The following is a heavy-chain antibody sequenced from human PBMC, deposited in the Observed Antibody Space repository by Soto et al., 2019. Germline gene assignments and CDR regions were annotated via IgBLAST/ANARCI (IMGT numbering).Heavy chain of an antibody. D-gene: IGHD3-22*01. Sequence: QVQLVESGGGVVQPGGSLTLSCAASVFTFSDYGMHWVRQAPGKWLEWLTFISFDEAKDKYYSAPVRGRFSISRDNSKNTLSLQMNSLRSEDTAVYYCAKGTYGGSAPYDYGMDVWGQGTTVTVSS. J-gene: IGHJ6*02. CDR2: ISFDEAKDK. V-gene: IGHV3-30*18. CDR3: AKGTYGGSAPYDYGMDV. CDR1: VFTFSDYG.